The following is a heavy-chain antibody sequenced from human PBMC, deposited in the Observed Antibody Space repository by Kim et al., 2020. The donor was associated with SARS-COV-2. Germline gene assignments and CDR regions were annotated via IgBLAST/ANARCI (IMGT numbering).Heavy chain of an antibody. CDR1: GFSFSTYA. V-gene: IGHV3-23*01. Sequence: GGSLRLSCEASGFSFSTYAMNWVRQAPGKGLQWVSGVSASGSRTYYAASVKGRFTISRDKSKNILYLQMSSLKVEDTAVYYCARDAKPHYYDSSGYGAFDVGGQGTWVTVS. CDR3: ARDAKPHYYDSSGYGAFDV. J-gene: IGHJ3*01. D-gene: IGHD3-22*01. CDR2: VSASGSRT.